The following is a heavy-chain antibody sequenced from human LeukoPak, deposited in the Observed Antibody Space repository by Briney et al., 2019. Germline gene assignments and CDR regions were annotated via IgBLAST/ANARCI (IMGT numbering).Heavy chain of an antibody. J-gene: IGHJ6*03. D-gene: IGHD2-21*02. V-gene: IGHV4-59*08. CDR1: GGSISGYY. CDR2: IYYSGNT. CDR3: ARIYCGGDCRGYYYHYYMDV. Sequence: SETLSLTCTVSGGSISGYYWNWIRQPPGKGLEWIGYIYYSGNTNYNPSLKSRVTISVDTSKNQFSLKLSSVTAADTAVYYCARIYCGGDCRGYYYHYYMDVWGKGTTVTISS.